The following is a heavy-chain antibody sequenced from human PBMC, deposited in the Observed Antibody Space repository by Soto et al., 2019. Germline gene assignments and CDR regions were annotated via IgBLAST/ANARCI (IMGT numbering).Heavy chain of an antibody. V-gene: IGHV3-23*01. J-gene: IGHJ4*02. CDR1: RLTFSNYA. CDR3: AKGTEYGVVLMSTFDY. Sequence: PGGSLRLSCVISRLTFSNYALNWVRQAPGKGLEWVSSISGSGDTAYYADSVKGRFTISRDNSKNTLYLQMNSLRAEDTALYFCAKGTEYGVVLMSTFDYWGQGTLVTVSS. CDR2: ISGSGDTA. D-gene: IGHD3-3*01.